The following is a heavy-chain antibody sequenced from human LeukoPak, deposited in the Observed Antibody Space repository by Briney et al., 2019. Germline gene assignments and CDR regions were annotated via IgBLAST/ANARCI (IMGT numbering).Heavy chain of an antibody. V-gene: IGHV3-23*01. CDR2: VSSNGGST. CDR1: GFTFSSYA. D-gene: IGHD6-6*01. Sequence: TGGSLRLSCAASGFTFSSYAMSWVRQAPGKGLEWVSTVSSNGGSTYYADSVKGRFTISRDNSKNTLYVQVNSLRAEDTGVYYCAKLAHSSSPDIDYWGQGTVFTVSS. J-gene: IGHJ4*02. CDR3: AKLAHSSSPDIDY.